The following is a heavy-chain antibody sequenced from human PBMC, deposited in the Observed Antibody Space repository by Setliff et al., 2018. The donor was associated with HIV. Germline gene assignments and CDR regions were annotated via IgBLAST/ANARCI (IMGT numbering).Heavy chain of an antibody. D-gene: IGHD6-19*01. V-gene: IGHV4-59*01. J-gene: IGHJ6*03. CDR2: TFDNGTT. Sequence: SETLSLTCSISGGSISFYYWNWLRQTPGKGLEWIAYTFDNGTTKYNPSLKSRVTISVDTSKNQFSLKLSSVTAADTAVYYCARDGGPGSGWGDYSYYFSMDVWGKGTTVTVSS. CDR3: ARDGGPGSGWGDYSYYFSMDV. CDR1: GGSISFYY.